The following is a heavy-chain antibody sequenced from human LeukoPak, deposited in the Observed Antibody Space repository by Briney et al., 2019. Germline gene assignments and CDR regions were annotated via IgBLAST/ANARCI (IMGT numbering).Heavy chain of an antibody. Sequence: SETLSLTCTVSGGSISSGGYYWSWIRQPPGKGLEWIGEINHSGSTNYNPSLKSRVTISVDTSKNQFSLKLSSVTAADTAVYYCARGALGSLWFGDEDYFDYWGQGTLVTVSS. CDR1: GGSISSGGYY. CDR3: ARGALGSLWFGDEDYFDY. J-gene: IGHJ4*02. D-gene: IGHD3-10*01. V-gene: IGHV4-39*07. CDR2: INHSGST.